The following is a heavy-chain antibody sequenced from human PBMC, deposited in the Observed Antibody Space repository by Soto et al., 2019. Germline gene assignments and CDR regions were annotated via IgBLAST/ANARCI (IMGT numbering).Heavy chain of an antibody. CDR3: AIGRGTTVTTGFDY. V-gene: IGHV4-34*01. Sequence: PSETLSLTCAVYGGSFSGYYWSWVRQPPGKGLEWIGEINHSGSTNYNPSLKRRVTISVDTSKNQFSLKLSSVTAADTAVYYCAIGRGTTVTTGFDYCGQGTLVIVSS. CDR1: GGSFSGYY. J-gene: IGHJ4*02. CDR2: INHSGST. D-gene: IGHD4-17*01.